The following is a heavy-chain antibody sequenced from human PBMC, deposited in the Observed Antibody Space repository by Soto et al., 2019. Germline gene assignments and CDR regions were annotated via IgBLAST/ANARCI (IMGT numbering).Heavy chain of an antibody. D-gene: IGHD3-9*01. V-gene: IGHV3-23*01. J-gene: IGHJ4*02. CDR2: ISGSGGST. CDR3: GYDSEYLLETIFFDY. CDR1: GFTFSSYA. Sequence: GGSLRLSCAASGFTFSSYAMSWVRQAPGKGLEWVSAISGSGGSTYYADSVKGRFTISRDNSKKTLYLQMNSLRAEDTAVYYCGYDSEYLLETIFFDYWGQGTLVTVSS.